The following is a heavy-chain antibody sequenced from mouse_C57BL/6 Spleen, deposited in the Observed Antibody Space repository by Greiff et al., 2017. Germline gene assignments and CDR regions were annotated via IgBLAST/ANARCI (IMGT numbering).Heavy chain of an antibody. Sequence: QVQLQQPGAELVKPGASVKMSCKASGYTFTSYWITWVKQRPGQGLEWIGDIYPGSGSTNFNEKFKCKATLTVDTSSSTAYMQLSSLTSKDSEVYYCTRFYGSSYPFDYWGQGTTLTVSS. D-gene: IGHD1-1*01. CDR1: GYTFTSYW. CDR3: TRFYGSSYPFDY. V-gene: IGHV1-55*01. J-gene: IGHJ2*01. CDR2: IYPGSGST.